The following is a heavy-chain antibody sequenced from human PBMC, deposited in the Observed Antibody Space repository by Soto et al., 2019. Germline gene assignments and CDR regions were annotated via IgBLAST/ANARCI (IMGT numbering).Heavy chain of an antibody. V-gene: IGHV1-46*01. Sequence: QVQLVQSGAEVKKPGASVKVSCKASGYTFTSFYMHWVRQAPGQGLEWMGRINPSGTTTDYAQKFQGRGTMTSDTSTSTDYMELSSLTSEDTAVYYCAKPQIARHYYYGMEVWGQGTAVTVSS. J-gene: IGHJ6*02. CDR3: AKPQIARHYYYGMEV. CDR1: GYTFTSFY. CDR2: INPSGTTT.